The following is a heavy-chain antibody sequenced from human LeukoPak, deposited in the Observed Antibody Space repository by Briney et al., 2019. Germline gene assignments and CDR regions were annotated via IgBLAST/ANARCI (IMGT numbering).Heavy chain of an antibody. CDR2: IYGTGST. CDR3: ARYDSRGSASTRFDY. Sequence: SETLSLTCAVSGYSLGKNYYWGWIRQPPGKGLEWIGRIYGTGSTSYNPSLMNRVTMSVDTSKNHFSLKLTSVTAADTAIYYCARYDSRGSASTRFDYWGQGILVTISS. D-gene: IGHD3-16*01. J-gene: IGHJ4*02. V-gene: IGHV4-38-2*01. CDR1: GYSLGKNYY.